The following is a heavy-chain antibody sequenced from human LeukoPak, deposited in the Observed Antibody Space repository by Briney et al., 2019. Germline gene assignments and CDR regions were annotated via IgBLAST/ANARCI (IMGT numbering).Heavy chain of an antibody. CDR2: IYHSGST. D-gene: IGHD3-22*01. CDR3: ARDKGYYDSSGYYPQGAFDI. Sequence: PSETLSLTCTVSGGSISSSSYYWGWVRQPPGKGLEWIGEIYHSGSTNYNPSLKSRVTISVDKSKNQFSLKLSSVTAADTAVYYCARDKGYYDSSGYYPQGAFDIWGQGTMVTVSS. V-gene: IGHV4-39*07. CDR1: GGSISSSSYY. J-gene: IGHJ3*02.